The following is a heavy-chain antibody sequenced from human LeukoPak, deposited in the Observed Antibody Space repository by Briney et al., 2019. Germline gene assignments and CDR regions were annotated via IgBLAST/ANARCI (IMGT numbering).Heavy chain of an antibody. CDR3: ARLFAVVTRFFDY. J-gene: IGHJ4*02. D-gene: IGHD3-3*01. CDR1: GESIRNSNYY. Sequence: SETLSLTCTASGESIRNSNYYWGWIRQPPGKGLEWVGSIYYSGNTYYNPSLKSRVTISLDTSTNQFSLKLSSVTAADTAVYYCARLFAVVTRFFDYWGQGTLVTVSS. V-gene: IGHV4-39*01. CDR2: IYYSGNT.